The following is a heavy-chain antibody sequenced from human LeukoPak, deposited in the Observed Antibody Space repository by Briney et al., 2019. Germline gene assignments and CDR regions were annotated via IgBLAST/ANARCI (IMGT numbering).Heavy chain of an antibody. CDR1: GGSFSGYH. D-gene: IGHD3-10*01. CDR3: AREVLLWFGELLYYYYGMDV. Sequence: SETLSLTCGVYGGSFSGYHWTWIRLRPGKGLEWIGDINHSGSTHYNPSLKSRVTISVDTSKNQFSLKLSSVTAADTAVYYCAREVLLWFGELLYYYYGMDVWGQGTTVTVSS. J-gene: IGHJ6*02. V-gene: IGHV4-34*01. CDR2: INHSGST.